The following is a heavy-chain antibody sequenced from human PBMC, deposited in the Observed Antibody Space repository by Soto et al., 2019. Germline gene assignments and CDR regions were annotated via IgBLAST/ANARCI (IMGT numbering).Heavy chain of an antibody. CDR2: INHSGST. V-gene: IGHV4-34*01. J-gene: IGHJ3*02. CDR3: AKKMGRKRGDYGAFDS. Sequence: PSETLSLTCAVYGGSFSGYCWSWIRQPPGKGLEWIGEINHSGSTNYNPSLKSRVTISVDTSKNQFSLKLSSVTAADTAVYYCAKKMGRKRGDYGAFDSWGQGTMVTVSS. D-gene: IGHD2-21*02. CDR1: GGSFSGYC.